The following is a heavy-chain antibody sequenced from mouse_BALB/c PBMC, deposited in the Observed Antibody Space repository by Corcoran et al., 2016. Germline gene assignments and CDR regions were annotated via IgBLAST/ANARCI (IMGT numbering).Heavy chain of an antibody. CDR3: AGGYDGYWYFDV. J-gene: IGHJ1*01. Sequence: QMQLQESGPGLVKPSESLFLACSITGFTITSGYYWIWIRQSPGKPLEWMGYITHSGETFYNPYLQSTISITRETSKNQFFLQLNSVTTEDTAMDYCAGGYDGYWYFDVWGAGTTVTVSS. CDR1: GFTITSGYY. V-gene: IGHV12-3*02. D-gene: IGHD2-3*01. CDR2: ITHSGET.